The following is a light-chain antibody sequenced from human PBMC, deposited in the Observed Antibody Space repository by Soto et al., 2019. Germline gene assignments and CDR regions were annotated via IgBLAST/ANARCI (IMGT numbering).Light chain of an antibody. Sequence: SYELTQPPSVSVAPGKTARITCGGNNFGSKSVHWYQQKPGQAPVLVIYYDSDRPSGIPERFSGSNSGNTATLTISRVEAGDEADYYCQVWDSRSDNPGVFGTGPRSPS. CDR1: NFGSKS. J-gene: IGLJ1*01. CDR3: QVWDSRSDNPGV. V-gene: IGLV3-21*04. CDR2: YDS.